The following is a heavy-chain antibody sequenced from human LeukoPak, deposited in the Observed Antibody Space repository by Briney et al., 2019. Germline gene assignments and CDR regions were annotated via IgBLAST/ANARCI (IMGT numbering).Heavy chain of an antibody. CDR3: ARDAQRGFDYSNSLEY. Sequence: PGGSLRLSCTASEFTVSSNYMLWVRRAPGKGLEWVAVIWSDASNRFYAGSVKGRFTISRDNSQNTLFLQMNSLRAEDTAMYYCARDAQRGFDYSNSLEYWGHGTLVTVSS. J-gene: IGHJ4*01. V-gene: IGHV3-33*08. CDR2: IWSDASNR. D-gene: IGHD4-11*01. CDR1: EFTVSSNY.